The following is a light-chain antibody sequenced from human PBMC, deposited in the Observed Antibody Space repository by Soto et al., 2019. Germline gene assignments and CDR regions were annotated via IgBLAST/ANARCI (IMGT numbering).Light chain of an antibody. CDR1: QSVSSSY. Sequence: EIVLTQSPGTLSLSPGERATLSCRASQSVSSSYLAWYQQKPGQAPRLLISGASTRATGIPDRFSGSGSGTDFTLTISRLEPEDFAVYYCQQYGSSPWTFGQGTKVEIK. V-gene: IGKV3-20*01. CDR3: QQYGSSPWT. CDR2: GAS. J-gene: IGKJ1*01.